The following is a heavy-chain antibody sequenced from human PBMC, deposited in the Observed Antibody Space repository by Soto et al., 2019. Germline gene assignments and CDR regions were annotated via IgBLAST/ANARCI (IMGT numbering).Heavy chain of an antibody. D-gene: IGHD3-3*01. V-gene: IGHV4-39*01. CDR1: GGSISSSSYY. CDR3: ARNFGVAKNWFDP. J-gene: IGHJ5*02. Sequence: SETLSLTCTVSGGSISSSSYYWGWIRQPPGKGLEWIGSIYYSGSTYYNPSLKSRVTISVDTSKNQFSLKLSSVTAADTAVYYCARNFGVAKNWFDPWGQGTLVTVSS. CDR2: IYYSGST.